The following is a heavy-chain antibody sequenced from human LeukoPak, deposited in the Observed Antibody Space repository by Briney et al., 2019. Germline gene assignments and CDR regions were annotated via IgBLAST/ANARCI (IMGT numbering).Heavy chain of an antibody. CDR3: ARAHNWNYVDFDY. D-gene: IGHD1-7*01. J-gene: IGHJ4*02. CDR2: INPNSGGT. CDR1: GYTFTRYY. Sequence: ASVKVSCKASGYTFTRYYMHWVRQAPGQGLEWMGWINPNSGGTNYAQKFQGRVTMTRDTSISTAYMELSRLRSDDTAVYYCARAHNWNYVDFDYWGQGTLVTVSS. V-gene: IGHV1-2*02.